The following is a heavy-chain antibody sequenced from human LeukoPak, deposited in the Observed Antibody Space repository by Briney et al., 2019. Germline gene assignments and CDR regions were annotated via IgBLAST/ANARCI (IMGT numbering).Heavy chain of an antibody. CDR2: INPKSGRT. CDR1: GYTFTSSD. J-gene: IGHJ4*02. Sequence: ASVKVSCKASGYTFTSSDINWVRQATGQGLEWMGWINPKSGRTGYAKKFQARVSMTMNTSISTAYMEVSSLRFEDTAVYYCARGRSGSAAAGTYDYWGQGTLITVSS. D-gene: IGHD6-13*01. V-gene: IGHV1-8*01. CDR3: ARGRSGSAAAGTYDY.